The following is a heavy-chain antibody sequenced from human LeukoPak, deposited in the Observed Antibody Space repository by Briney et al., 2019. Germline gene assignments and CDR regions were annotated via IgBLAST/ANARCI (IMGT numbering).Heavy chain of an antibody. J-gene: IGHJ6*04. D-gene: IGHD3-10*01. Sequence: GGSLRLSCAASGFTFSSYAMSSVRQAPGKGLEWVSAIRGSGGSTYYADSVKGRFTISRDNSKNTLYLQMNSLRAEDTAVYYCAREYYYGSGRAYYYGMDVWGKGTTVTVSS. CDR2: IRGSGGST. CDR1: GFTFSSYA. CDR3: AREYYYGSGRAYYYGMDV. V-gene: IGHV3-23*01.